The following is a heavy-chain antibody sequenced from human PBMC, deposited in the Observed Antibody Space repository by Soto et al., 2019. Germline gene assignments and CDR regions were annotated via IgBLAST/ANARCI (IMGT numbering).Heavy chain of an antibody. Sequence: SVTPSLTCSVYGGSFSGYYWSWIRPPPGKGLEWIGEINHSGSTNYNPSLKSRVTISVDTSKNQFSLKLSSVTAAETAVYYCARGGVVPAANFAPWGKGTLVTVSS. D-gene: IGHD2-2*01. CDR3: ARGGVVPAANFAP. V-gene: IGHV4-34*01. CDR1: GGSFSGYY. CDR2: INHSGST. J-gene: IGHJ5*02.